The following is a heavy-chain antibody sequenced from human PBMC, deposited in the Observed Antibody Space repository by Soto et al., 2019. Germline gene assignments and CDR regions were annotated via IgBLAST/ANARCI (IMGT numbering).Heavy chain of an antibody. CDR2: IYKGGGT. Sequence: GGSLRRSCAASGFTVSSHYMSWVRQGPGKGLEWVSTIYKGGGTFYAESVKGRFTISRDTSQNTVFLQMNSLRAEDPAVYHCASTRDSGTSYYFDSWGQGTLVTVSS. V-gene: IGHV3-53*01. D-gene: IGHD1-26*01. CDR1: GFTVSSHY. CDR3: ASTRDSGTSYYFDS. J-gene: IGHJ4*02.